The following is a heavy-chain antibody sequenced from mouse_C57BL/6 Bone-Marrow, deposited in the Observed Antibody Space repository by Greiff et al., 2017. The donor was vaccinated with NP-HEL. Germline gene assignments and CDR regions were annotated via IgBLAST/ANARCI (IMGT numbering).Heavy chain of an antibody. Sequence: QVQLQQSGPELVKPGASVKISCKASGYSFTSYYIHWVKQRPGQGLEWIGWIYPGSGNTKYNEKFKGKATLTADTSSSTAYMQLSSLTSEDSAVYYCASYSDYDVPYWYFDVWGTGTTVTVSS. CDR1: GYSFTSYY. V-gene: IGHV1-66*01. J-gene: IGHJ1*03. CDR2: IYPGSGNT. CDR3: ASYSDYDVPYWYFDV. D-gene: IGHD2-4*01.